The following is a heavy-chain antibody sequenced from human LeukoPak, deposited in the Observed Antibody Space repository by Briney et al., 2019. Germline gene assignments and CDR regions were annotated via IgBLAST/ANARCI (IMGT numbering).Heavy chain of an antibody. D-gene: IGHD3-22*01. CDR1: GFTFSSYW. Sequence: GGSLGLSCVASGFTFSSYWMSWVRQAPGKGLEWVANIKQDGSEKYYVDSVKGRFTISRDNAKNSLYLQVNSLRAEDTAVYYCARFGRGTMIVVVIQSAFDIWGQGTMVTVSS. V-gene: IGHV3-7*01. CDR3: ARFGRGTMIVVVIQSAFDI. J-gene: IGHJ3*02. CDR2: IKQDGSEK.